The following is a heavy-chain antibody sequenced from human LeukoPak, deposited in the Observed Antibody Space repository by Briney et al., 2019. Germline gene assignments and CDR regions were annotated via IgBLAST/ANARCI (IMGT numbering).Heavy chain of an antibody. J-gene: IGHJ5*02. D-gene: IGHD3-10*01. Sequence: PSETLSLTCAVYGGSFSGYYWSWIRQPPGKGLEWIGEINHSGSTNYNPSLKSRVTISVDTSENQFSLKLSSVTAADTAVYYCARGGITMARRNWFDPWGQGTLVTVSS. V-gene: IGHV4-34*01. CDR3: ARGGITMARRNWFDP. CDR2: INHSGST. CDR1: GGSFSGYY.